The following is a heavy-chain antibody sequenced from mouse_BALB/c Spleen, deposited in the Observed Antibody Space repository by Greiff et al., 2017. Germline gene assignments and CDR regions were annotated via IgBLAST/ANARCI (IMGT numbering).Heavy chain of an antibody. CDR2: INSNGGST. D-gene: IGHD3-2*02. CDR1: GFTFSSYG. CDR3: ARDQDDLDY. J-gene: IGHJ2*01. Sequence: EVKLVESGGGLVQPGGSLKLSCAASGFTFSSYGMSWVRQTPDKRLELVATINSNGGSTYYPDSVKGRFTISRDNAKNTLYLQMSSLKSEDTAMYYCARDQDDLDYWGQGTTLTVSS. V-gene: IGHV5-6-3*01.